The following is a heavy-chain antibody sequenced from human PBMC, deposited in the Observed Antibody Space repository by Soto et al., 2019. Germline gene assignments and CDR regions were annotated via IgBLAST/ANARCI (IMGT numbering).Heavy chain of an antibody. CDR1: GFTFSSYA. Sequence: EVQLLESGGGLVQPGGSLRLSCAASGFTFSSYAMSWVRQAPGKGLEWVSAISGSGGSTYYADSVKGRFTISRDNSKNTLYLQMNSLRAEDTAVYYCEKGLAYGDYNFDYWGQGTLVTVSS. D-gene: IGHD4-17*01. V-gene: IGHV3-23*01. CDR2: ISGSGGST. CDR3: EKGLAYGDYNFDY. J-gene: IGHJ4*02.